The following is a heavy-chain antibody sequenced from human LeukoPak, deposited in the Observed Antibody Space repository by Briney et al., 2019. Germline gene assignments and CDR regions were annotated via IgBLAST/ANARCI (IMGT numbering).Heavy chain of an antibody. Sequence: GGSLRLSCAASGFTFSTYAMCWVRQAPGKGLEWVSSISASVSSTYYADSVNGRFTVSRDNSKNTLYLQMNSLRVEDMAIYYCVKDWRRPDQCGGDCLDHWGQGTLVTVSS. CDR1: GFTFSTYA. CDR2: ISASVSST. CDR3: VKDWRRPDQCGGDCLDH. J-gene: IGHJ5*02. V-gene: IGHV3-23*01. D-gene: IGHD2-21*02.